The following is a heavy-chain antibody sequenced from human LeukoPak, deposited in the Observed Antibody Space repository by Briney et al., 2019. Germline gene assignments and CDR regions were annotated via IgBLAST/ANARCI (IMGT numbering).Heavy chain of an antibody. CDR1: GFTFRNYG. D-gene: IGHD3-10*01. CDR2: IKSKTDGGTT. V-gene: IGHV3-15*01. CDR3: ITESGSSPFDY. Sequence: GGSLRLSCAASGFTFRNYGMRWVRQAPGKGLDWVGRIKSKTDGGTTDYAAPVKGRFTISRDDSKNTLYLQMNSLKTEDTAVYYCITESGSSPFDYWGQGTLVTVSS. J-gene: IGHJ4*02.